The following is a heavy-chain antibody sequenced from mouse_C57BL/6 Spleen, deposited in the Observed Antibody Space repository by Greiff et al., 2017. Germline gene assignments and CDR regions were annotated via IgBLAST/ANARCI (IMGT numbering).Heavy chain of an antibody. Sequence: QVQLQQPGAELVRPGTSVKLSCKASGYTFTSYWMHWVKQRPGQGLEWIGVIDPSDSYTNYNQKFKGKATLTVDTSSSTAYMQLSSLTSEDSAVYYCARYGDDDYPFAYWGQGTLVTVSA. CDR1: GYTFTSYW. V-gene: IGHV1-59*01. D-gene: IGHD2-4*01. CDR2: IDPSDSYT. CDR3: ARYGDDDYPFAY. J-gene: IGHJ3*01.